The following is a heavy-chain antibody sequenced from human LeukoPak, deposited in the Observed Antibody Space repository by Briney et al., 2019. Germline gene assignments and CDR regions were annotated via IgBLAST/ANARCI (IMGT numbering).Heavy chain of an antibody. CDR1: GGSFSGYY. Sequence: PSETLSLTCAVYGGSFSGYYWSRIRQPPGKGLEWIGEINHSGSTNYNPSLKSRVTISVDTSKNQFSLKLSSVTAADTAVYYCATMGGYYYDSSGYLDYWGQGTLVTVSS. J-gene: IGHJ4*02. D-gene: IGHD3-22*01. CDR2: INHSGST. V-gene: IGHV4-34*01. CDR3: ATMGGYYYDSSGYLDY.